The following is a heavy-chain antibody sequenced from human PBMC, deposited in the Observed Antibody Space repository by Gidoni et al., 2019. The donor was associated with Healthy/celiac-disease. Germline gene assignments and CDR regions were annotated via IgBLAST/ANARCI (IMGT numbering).Heavy chain of an antibody. CDR2: IIPIFGTA. J-gene: IGHJ6*02. D-gene: IGHD7-27*01. CDR1: GGTFSSYA. CDR3: ASLGWGQSRDRYYYGMDV. V-gene: IGHV1-69*01. Sequence: QVQLVQSGAEVKKPGSSVKVPCKASGGTFSSYAISWVRQAPGQGLEWMGGIIPIFGTANYAQKFQGRVTITADESTSTAYMELSSLRSEDTAVYYCASLGWGQSRDRYYYGMDVWGQGTTVTVSS.